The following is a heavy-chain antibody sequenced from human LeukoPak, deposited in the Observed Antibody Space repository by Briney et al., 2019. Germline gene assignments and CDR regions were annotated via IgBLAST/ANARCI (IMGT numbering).Heavy chain of an antibody. J-gene: IGHJ4*02. Sequence: SETLSLTCTVSGDSISSSTDYWDWIRQPPGKEQEWIRNFYYNKYSHYNPSLKSRVTISVDTSKNQFSLKLSSVTAADTAVYYCARGRASYDFWSGYLFWGQGTLVTVSS. V-gene: IGHV4-39*07. D-gene: IGHD3-3*01. CDR2: FYYNKYS. CDR1: GDSISSSTDY. CDR3: ARGRASYDFWSGYLF.